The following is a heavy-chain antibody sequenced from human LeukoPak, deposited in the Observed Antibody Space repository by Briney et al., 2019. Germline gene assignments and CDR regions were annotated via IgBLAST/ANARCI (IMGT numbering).Heavy chain of an antibody. J-gene: IGHJ5*02. CDR3: ARAGSGRSPDWFDP. Sequence: PSETLSLTCTVSGGSISSYYWSWIRQPPGKGLEWIGSIYYSGSTYYNPSLKSRVTISVDTSKNQFSLKLSSVTAADTAVYYCARAGSGRSPDWFDPWGQGTLVTVSS. CDR1: GGSISSYY. V-gene: IGHV4-59*12. CDR2: IYYSGST. D-gene: IGHD1-26*01.